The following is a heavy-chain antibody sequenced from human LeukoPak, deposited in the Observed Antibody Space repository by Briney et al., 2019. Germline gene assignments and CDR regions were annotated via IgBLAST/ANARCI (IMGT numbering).Heavy chain of an antibody. D-gene: IGHD1-26*01. CDR2: IIGSGSEM. J-gene: IGHJ3*01. Sequence: GGSLRLSCGGSGFTFNSYSMNWVRQAPGKVLEWVASIIGSGSEMFYADSLKGRFTISRDNSKNSLYLQMNSLRVEDTAVYYCAKVQSDIVGAMFFSFDVWGQGTMVSVSS. V-gene: IGHV3-21*06. CDR3: AKVQSDIVGAMFFSFDV. CDR1: GFTFNSYS.